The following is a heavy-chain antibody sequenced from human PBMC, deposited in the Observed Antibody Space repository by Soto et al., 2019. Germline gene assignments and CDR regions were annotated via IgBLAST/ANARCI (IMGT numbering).Heavy chain of an antibody. Sequence: GASVKVSCKASGYTFTSYGISWVRQAPGQGLEWMGWTNANSGGTNYAQKFQGWVTMTRDTSMSTAYMELSRLRSDDTAVYYCARDITPVDGDRDDAFDIWGQGTMVTVSS. CDR3: ARDITPVDGDRDDAFDI. CDR2: TNANSGGT. J-gene: IGHJ3*02. D-gene: IGHD4-17*01. CDR1: GYTFTSYG. V-gene: IGHV1-2*04.